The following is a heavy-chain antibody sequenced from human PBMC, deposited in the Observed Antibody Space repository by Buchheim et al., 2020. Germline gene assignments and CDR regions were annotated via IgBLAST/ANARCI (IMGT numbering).Heavy chain of an antibody. CDR3: ASGPYYDILTGYYMGADYYYYMDV. CDR2: ISSSSSMI. CDR1: GFTFSNYY. Sequence: EVQLVESGGGLVQPGGSLRLSCAASGFTFSNYYMNWVRQAPGKGLEWVSYISSSSSMIYYADSVKGRFTISRDNAKNSLYLQMNSLRAEDTAVYYCASGPYYDILTGYYMGADYYYYMDVWGKGTT. D-gene: IGHD3-9*01. J-gene: IGHJ6*03. V-gene: IGHV3-48*01.